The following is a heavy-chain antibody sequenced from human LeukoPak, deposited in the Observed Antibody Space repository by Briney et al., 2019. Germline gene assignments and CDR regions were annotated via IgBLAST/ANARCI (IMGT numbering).Heavy chain of an antibody. CDR1: GFTFSSYW. V-gene: IGHV3-7*01. CDR3: AKDRLVSSIQLSFDY. Sequence: GGSLRLSCAASGFTFSSYWMSWVRQAPGKGLEWVANIKQDGSEKYYVDSVKGRFTISRDNAKNSLYLQMNSLRAEDTAVYYCAKDRLVSSIQLSFDYWGQGTLVTVSS. CDR2: IKQDGSEK. J-gene: IGHJ4*02. D-gene: IGHD5-18*01.